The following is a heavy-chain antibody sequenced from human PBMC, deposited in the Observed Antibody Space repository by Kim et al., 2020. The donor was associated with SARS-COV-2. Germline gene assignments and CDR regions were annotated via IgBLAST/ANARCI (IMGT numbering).Heavy chain of an antibody. CDR2: GRGGRT. V-gene: IGHV3-23*01. J-gene: IGHJ4*02. Sequence: GRGGRTYYAGSVKGRFTISRDNSKNTLYLQMNSLRAEDTAVYYCAHRLDYWGQGTLVTVSS. CDR3: AHRLDY.